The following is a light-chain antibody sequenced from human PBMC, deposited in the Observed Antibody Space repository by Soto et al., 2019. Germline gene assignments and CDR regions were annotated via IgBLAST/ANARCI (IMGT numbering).Light chain of an antibody. CDR3: SSFTTSDTYV. J-gene: IGLJ1*01. Sequence: QSALTQPPSVSGSHGQSVAISCTETSSDVGSFNRVSWYQQSPGTAPKLMIYDVNNRPSGVPDRFSGSKSGNAASLTISGLQAEDESDYYCSSFTTSDTYVFGTGTKVTVL. CDR2: DVN. CDR1: SSDVGSFNR. V-gene: IGLV2-18*02.